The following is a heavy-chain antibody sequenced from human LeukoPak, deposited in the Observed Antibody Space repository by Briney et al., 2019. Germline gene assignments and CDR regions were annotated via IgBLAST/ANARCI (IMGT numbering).Heavy chain of an antibody. V-gene: IGHV1-3*01. J-gene: IGHJ4*02. CDR1: GHTFTSYA. CDR3: ARRQYSSSWYEYYFDY. D-gene: IGHD6-13*01. CDR2: INAGNGDT. Sequence: ASVKVSCKASGHTFTSYAMHWVRQAPGQRLEWMGWINAGNGDTKYSQKFQGRVTITRDTSASTAYMELSSLRSEDTAVYYCARRQYSSSWYEYYFDYWGQGTLVTVSS.